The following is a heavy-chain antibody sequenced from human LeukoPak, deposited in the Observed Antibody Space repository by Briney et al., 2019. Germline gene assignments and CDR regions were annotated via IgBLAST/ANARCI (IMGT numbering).Heavy chain of an antibody. CDR3: AKVSAPLSYYDSSGADY. Sequence: PGGSLRLSCAASGFTFSSYAMSWVRQAPGKGLEWVSAISGSGGSTYYADSVKGRFTISRDNSKNTLYLQMNSLRAEDTAVYYCAKVSAPLSYYDSSGADYWGQGTLVTVSS. CDR2: ISGSGGST. V-gene: IGHV3-23*01. CDR1: GFTFSSYA. J-gene: IGHJ4*02. D-gene: IGHD3-22*01.